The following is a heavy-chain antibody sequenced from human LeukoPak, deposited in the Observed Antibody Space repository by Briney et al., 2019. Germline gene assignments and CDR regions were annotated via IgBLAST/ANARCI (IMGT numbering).Heavy chain of an antibody. D-gene: IGHD3-10*01. CDR1: GFTFSSYG. Sequence: PGGSLRLSCAASGFTFSSYGMHWVRQAPGKGVEYVSAISRDGGSKYYADSVKGRFTISRDNSKNTLYLQMNSLRAEDTAVYYRARAKAKNMVRGLSMRRDSRYYFDYWGQGTLVTVSS. CDR2: ISRDGGSK. V-gene: IGHV3-64*04. CDR3: ARAKAKNMVRGLSMRRDSRYYFDY. J-gene: IGHJ4*02.